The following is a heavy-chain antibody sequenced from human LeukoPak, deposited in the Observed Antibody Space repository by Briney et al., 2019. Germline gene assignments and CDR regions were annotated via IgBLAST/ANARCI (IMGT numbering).Heavy chain of an antibody. J-gene: IGHJ4*02. CDR1: GGTFSSYA. D-gene: IGHD3-22*01. V-gene: IGHV1-69*13. Sequence: SVKVSCKASGGTFSSYAISWVRQAPGQGLEWMGGIIPIFGTANYAQKFQGRVTITADESTSTAYMELSSLRSEDTAVYYCARSDLGNYYDSSGLCDYWGQGTLVTVSS. CDR2: IIPIFGTA. CDR3: ARSDLGNYYDSSGLCDY.